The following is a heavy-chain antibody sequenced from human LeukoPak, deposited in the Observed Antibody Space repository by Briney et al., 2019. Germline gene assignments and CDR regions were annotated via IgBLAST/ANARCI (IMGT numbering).Heavy chain of an antibody. Sequence: PGGSLRLSCAASGFTFSSYSMNWVRQAPGKGLEWVSSLSSSGTYIYYADSVKGRFSISRDNAKNSLYLQMNSLRAEDTAVYYCTIPPWTDWGPSWGQGTLVTVSS. CDR1: GFTFSSYS. CDR2: LSSSGTYI. J-gene: IGHJ5*02. CDR3: TIPPWTDWGPS. D-gene: IGHD3/OR15-3a*01. V-gene: IGHV3-21*04.